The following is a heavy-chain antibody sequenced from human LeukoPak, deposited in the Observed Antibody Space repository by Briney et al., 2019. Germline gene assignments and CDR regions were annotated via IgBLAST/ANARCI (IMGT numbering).Heavy chain of an antibody. D-gene: IGHD2-15*01. CDR3: ARGRGDCSGGSCYFHVDAFDI. J-gene: IGHJ3*02. CDR2: IFYSRSLYYSGTT. CDR1: GGSISSSSYY. Sequence: SETLSLTCTVSGGSISSSSYYWGWIRQPPGKGLEWIGSIFYSRSLYYSGTTYYNPSLEGRVTISIDTSKNQFSLRLTSVTAADTAVYYCARGRGDCSGGSCYFHVDAFDIWGQGTMVTVSS. V-gene: IGHV4-39*07.